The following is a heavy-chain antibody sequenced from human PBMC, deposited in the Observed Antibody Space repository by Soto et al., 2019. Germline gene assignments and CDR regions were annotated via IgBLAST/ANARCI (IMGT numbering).Heavy chain of an antibody. J-gene: IGHJ4*02. CDR1: GFTFSNYW. V-gene: IGHV3-74*01. Sequence: GSLRLSCAASGFTFSNYWMHWVRQAPGKGLVWVSCISSDGSITNYADSVKGRFTISRDNAKNTLYLQMNSLRAEDTAIYYCARENSALDYWGQGTLVTVSS. D-gene: IGHD1-7*01. CDR2: ISSDGSIT. CDR3: ARENSALDY.